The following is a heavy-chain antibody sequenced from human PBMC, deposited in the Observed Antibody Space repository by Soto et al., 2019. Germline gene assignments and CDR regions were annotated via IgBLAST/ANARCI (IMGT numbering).Heavy chain of an antibody. V-gene: IGHV3-72*01. D-gene: IGHD2-8*01. J-gene: IGHJ5*02. CDR1: GFTFSEHY. CDR3: GRAGFRSDNGYXSTWIDR. CDR2: TTNKAKSYTT. Sequence: PGGSLRLSCAASGFTFSEHYMDWVRLAPGKGLEWVGRTTNKAKSYTTDYAASVKGRFTISRDDSVNSLYLQMNSLKTEDTAVYYCGRAGFRSDNGYXSTWIDRWGQGTLVTVSS.